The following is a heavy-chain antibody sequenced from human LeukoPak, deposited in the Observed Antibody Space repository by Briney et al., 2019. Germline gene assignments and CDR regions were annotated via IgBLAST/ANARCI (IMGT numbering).Heavy chain of an antibody. V-gene: IGHV3-21*01. CDR2: ISSSSSYI. Sequence: GGSLRLSCAASGFTFSSYSMNWVRQAPGKGLEWVSSISSSSSYIYYADSVKGRFTISRDNAKNSLYLQMNSLRAEDTAVYYCARSDYGDYGLDYWGQGTLVTVSS. D-gene: IGHD4-17*01. CDR3: ARSDYGDYGLDY. CDR1: GFTFSSYS. J-gene: IGHJ4*02.